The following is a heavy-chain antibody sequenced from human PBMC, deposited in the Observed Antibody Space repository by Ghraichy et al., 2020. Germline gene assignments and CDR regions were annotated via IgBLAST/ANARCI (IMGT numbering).Heavy chain of an antibody. CDR3: ARAPGVEMATITDWYFDL. V-gene: IGHV1-69*06. CDR1: GGTFSSYA. Sequence: SVKVSCKASGGTFSSYAISWVRQAPGQGLEWMGWIIPIFGTANYAQKFQGRVTITADKSTSTAYMELSSLRSEDTAVYYCARAPGVEMATITDWYFDLWGRGTLVTVSS. D-gene: IGHD5-24*01. CDR2: IIPIFGTA. J-gene: IGHJ2*01.